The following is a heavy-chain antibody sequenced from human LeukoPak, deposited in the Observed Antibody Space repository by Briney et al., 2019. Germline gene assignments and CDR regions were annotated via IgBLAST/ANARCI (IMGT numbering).Heavy chain of an antibody. V-gene: IGHV4-31*03. Sequence: SETLSLTCTVSGGSISSGGYYWSWIRQHPGKGLEWIGYIYYSGSTYYNPSLKSRVSISVDTSMNQFSLKLSSVTAADTAVYYCARYSSDWFDAFDIWGQGTMVTVSS. CDR2: IYYSGST. D-gene: IGHD6-19*01. CDR1: GGSISSGGYY. J-gene: IGHJ3*02. CDR3: ARYSSDWFDAFDI.